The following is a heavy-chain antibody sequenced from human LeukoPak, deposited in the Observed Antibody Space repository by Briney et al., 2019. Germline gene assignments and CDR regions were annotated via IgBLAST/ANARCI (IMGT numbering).Heavy chain of an antibody. CDR2: IYYSGST. V-gene: IGHV4-39*07. CDR1: GGSISSSSYY. J-gene: IGHJ4*02. D-gene: IGHD5-12*01. CDR3: AILGGGGYGRDFDY. Sequence: PSETLSLTCTVSGGSISSSSYYWGWIRQPPGKGLEWIGSIYYSGSTYYNPSLKSRVIISVDTSKNQFSLRLSSVTAADTAVYYCAILGGGGYGRDFDYWGQGTLVTVSS.